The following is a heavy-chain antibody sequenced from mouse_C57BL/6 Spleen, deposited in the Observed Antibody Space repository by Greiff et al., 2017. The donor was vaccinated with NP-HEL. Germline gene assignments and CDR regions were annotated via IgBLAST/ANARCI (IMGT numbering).Heavy chain of an antibody. V-gene: IGHV5-9-1*02. Sequence: EVQGVESGEGLVKPGGSLKLSCAASGFTFSSYAMSWVRQTPEKRLEWVAYISSGGDYIYYADTVKGRFTISRDNARNTLYLQMSSLKSEDTAMYYCTRDYYGSSYERYFDVWGTGTTVTVSS. CDR2: ISSGGDYI. J-gene: IGHJ1*03. D-gene: IGHD1-1*01. CDR3: TRDYYGSSYERYFDV. CDR1: GFTFSSYA.